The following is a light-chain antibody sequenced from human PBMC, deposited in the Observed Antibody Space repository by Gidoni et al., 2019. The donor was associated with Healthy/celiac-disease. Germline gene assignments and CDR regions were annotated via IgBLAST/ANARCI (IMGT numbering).Light chain of an antibody. V-gene: IGLV1-40*01. CDR1: SSNIGAGYD. CDR3: QSYDSSLSGYVV. J-gene: IGLJ2*01. CDR2: GNS. Sequence: QSVLTQPPSVSEAPGQRVTISCPGSSSNIGAGYDVHGYQQLPGTAPKLLINGNSNRPSGVPDRFSGSKSGTSASLAITGLQAEDEAYYYCQSYDSSLSGYVVFGGGTKLTVL.